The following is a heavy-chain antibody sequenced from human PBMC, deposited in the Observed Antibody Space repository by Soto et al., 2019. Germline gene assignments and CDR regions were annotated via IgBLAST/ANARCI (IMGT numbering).Heavy chain of an antibody. CDR2: VSFDGSNK. J-gene: IGHJ5*02. V-gene: IGHV3-30-3*01. D-gene: IGHD6-13*01. CDR3: ARDQTGITTAGGGRIDR. CDR1: GFTFSTHA. Sequence: QVRLVESGGGVVQPGRSLRLSCAASGFTFSTHAIHWVRQAPGKGLECVAIVSFDGSNKYYADSVKGRFTISRDNSKNTLYLQMSGLTPEDTAFYYCARDQTGITTAGGGRIDRWGQGTLVTVSS.